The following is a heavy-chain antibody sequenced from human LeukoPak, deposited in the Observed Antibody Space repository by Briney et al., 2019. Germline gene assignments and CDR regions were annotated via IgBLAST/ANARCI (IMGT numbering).Heavy chain of an antibody. D-gene: IGHD3-22*01. V-gene: IGHV2-5*02. CDR2: IYWDDDS. CDR3: AHRKNYYDSSVFDN. J-gene: IGHJ4*02. Sequence: GSGPTLVNRTQTLTLTCTFSGFSLNTRGVGVGWIRQPPGRALEWLALIYWDDDSRYSPSLKSRLPITKDTSRNQVVLTMTNMDPVDTATYFCAHRKNYYDSSVFDNWGQGTLVTVSS. CDR1: GFSLNTRGVG.